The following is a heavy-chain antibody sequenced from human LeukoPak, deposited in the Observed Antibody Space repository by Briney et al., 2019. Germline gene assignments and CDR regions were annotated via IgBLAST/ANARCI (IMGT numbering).Heavy chain of an antibody. J-gene: IGHJ4*02. CDR3: VKDLYKGDSASWYFFHY. CDR2: ISANGGST. V-gene: IGHV3-64D*06. CDR1: GFIISDYA. D-gene: IGHD6-13*01. Sequence: GGSLRLSCSASGFIISDYAVHWVRQAPGKGLEYVSGISANGGSTYHADSVKGRFTISRDTSKNTLYLQMSSLRAEDTAMYYCVKDLYKGDSASWYFFHYWGQGTLVTVSS.